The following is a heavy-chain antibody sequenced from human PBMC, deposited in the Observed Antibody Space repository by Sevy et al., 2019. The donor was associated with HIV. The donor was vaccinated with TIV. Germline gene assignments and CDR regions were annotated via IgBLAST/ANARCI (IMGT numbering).Heavy chain of an antibody. CDR2: ISYDEAHK. Sequence: GGSLRLSCVTSGFTFRTSGMHWVRQSPGKGLEWVAVISYDEAHKNYADSVKGRFSISNDNSKTTLYLQMSSVRTEDRDVYYGAKDYSAGITMVRGAYRARGDYFVYWGQGTQVTVSS. CDR3: AKDYSAGITMVRGAYRARGDYFVY. D-gene: IGHD3-10*01. J-gene: IGHJ4*02. CDR1: GFTFRTSG. V-gene: IGHV3-30*18.